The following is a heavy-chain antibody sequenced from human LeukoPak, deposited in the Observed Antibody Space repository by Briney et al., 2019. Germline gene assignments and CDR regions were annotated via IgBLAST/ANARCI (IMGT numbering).Heavy chain of an antibody. Sequence: SETLSLTCTVSGGSISSYYWSWIRQPAGKGLEWIGRIYTSGSTNYNPSLKSRVTVSVDTSKNQFSLKLSSVTAADTAVYYCARVGRYFDWLSPGIYYYGMDVWGQGTTVTVSS. J-gene: IGHJ6*02. V-gene: IGHV4-4*07. CDR1: GGSISSYY. CDR2: IYTSGST. D-gene: IGHD3-9*01. CDR3: ARVGRYFDWLSPGIYYYGMDV.